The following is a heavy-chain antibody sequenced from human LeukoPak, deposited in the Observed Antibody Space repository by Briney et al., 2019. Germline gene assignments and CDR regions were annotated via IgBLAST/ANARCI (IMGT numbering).Heavy chain of an antibody. Sequence: GGSLRLSCAASGFTFSSYAMSWVRQAPGKGLEWVSAISGSGGSTYYADSVKGRFTISRDNSKNTLYLQMNSQRAEDTAVYYCAKYGDTQTHTYGGNSNYFDYWGQGTLVTVSS. J-gene: IGHJ4*02. CDR3: AKYGDTQTHTYGGNSNYFDY. CDR2: ISGSGGST. D-gene: IGHD4-23*01. V-gene: IGHV3-23*01. CDR1: GFTFSSYA.